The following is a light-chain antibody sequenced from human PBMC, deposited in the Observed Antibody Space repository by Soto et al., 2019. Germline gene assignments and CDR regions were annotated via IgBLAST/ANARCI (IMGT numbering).Light chain of an antibody. V-gene: IGKV1-39*01. CDR3: QQSYTTPFT. Sequence: DIQMTQSPSSLSASVGDRVTISCRASQNIVGYLNWYQQTPGKAPKLLVYAASSWRSGVPSRFSGSGSGTDFNFTISSLLPEDFGTYYCQQSYTTPFTFGPGTQVD. CDR2: AAS. CDR1: QNIVGY. J-gene: IGKJ3*01.